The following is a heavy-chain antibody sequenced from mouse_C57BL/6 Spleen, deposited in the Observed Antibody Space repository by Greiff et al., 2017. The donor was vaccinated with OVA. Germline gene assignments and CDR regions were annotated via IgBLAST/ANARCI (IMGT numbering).Heavy chain of an antibody. CDR1: GYSITSGYY. CDR2: ISYDGSN. J-gene: IGHJ3*01. D-gene: IGHD4-1*01. CDR3: ARDRTGTWFAY. V-gene: IGHV3-6*01. Sequence: VQLQQSGPGLVKPSQSLSLTCSVTGYSITSGYYWNWIRQFPGNKLEWMGYISYDGSNNYHPSLNNRISITRDTSKNQLFLKLNSVTTEDTATYYCARDRTGTWFAYWGQGTLVTVSA.